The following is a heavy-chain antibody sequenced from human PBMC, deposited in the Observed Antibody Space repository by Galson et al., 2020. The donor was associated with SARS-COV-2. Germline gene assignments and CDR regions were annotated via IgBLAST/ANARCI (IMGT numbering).Heavy chain of an antibody. D-gene: IGHD3-16*01. Sequence: PGGSLRLSCAASGFTFSRYYMSWIRQAPGKGLEWVSYISNGGVSIYYADSVKGRFTISRDNAGNSLYLQMNSLRVEDTAVYYCARGGLGGAVYWGQGSLVTVSS. CDR2: ISNGGVSI. CDR1: GFTFSRYY. CDR3: ARGGLGGAVY. J-gene: IGHJ4*02. V-gene: IGHV3-11*01.